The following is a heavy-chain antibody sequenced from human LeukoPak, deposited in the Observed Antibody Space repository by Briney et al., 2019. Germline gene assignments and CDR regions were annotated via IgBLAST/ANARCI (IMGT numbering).Heavy chain of an antibody. V-gene: IGHV4-59*01. CDR3: ARGGYYYDSSGTIDY. D-gene: IGHD3-22*01. Sequence: SETLSLTCTVSGGSISSYYWSWIRQPPGKGLEWIGDIYYSGSTNYNPSLKSRVTISVDTSKNQFSLKLSSVTAADTAVYYCARGGYYYDSSGTIDYWGQGTLVTVSS. J-gene: IGHJ4*02. CDR2: IYYSGST. CDR1: GGSISSYY.